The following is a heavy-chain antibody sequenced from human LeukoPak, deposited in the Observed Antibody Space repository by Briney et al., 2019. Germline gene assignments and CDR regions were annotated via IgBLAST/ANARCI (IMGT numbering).Heavy chain of an antibody. D-gene: IGHD2-15*01. CDR3: ARAYCSGDTCYSATD. Sequence: GGSLRLSCAASGFTFSSYAMTWVRQAPGKGLEWVSAITGGGLHTYYADSVKGRFTISRDNSKNTLYLQMNSLRAEDTAVYYCARAYCSGDTCYSATDWGQGTLVTVSS. J-gene: IGHJ4*02. V-gene: IGHV3-23*01. CDR2: ITGGGLHT. CDR1: GFTFSSYA.